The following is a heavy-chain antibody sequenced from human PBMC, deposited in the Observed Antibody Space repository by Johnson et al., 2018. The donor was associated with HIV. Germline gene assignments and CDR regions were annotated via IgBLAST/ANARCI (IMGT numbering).Heavy chain of an antibody. CDR1: RFTFSDYA. CDR3: ARDRSVGAMALDAFDI. V-gene: IGHV3-NL1*01. D-gene: IGHD1-26*01. CDR2: ISWDGGSI. J-gene: IGHJ3*02. Sequence: QVQLVESGGGVVRPGGSLRLSCAASRFTFSDYAMHWVRQAPGKGLEWVSGISWDGGSIDYADSVKGRFTISRDNSKNTLYLQMNSLRAEDETVYYCARDRSVGAMALDAFDIWGQGTMVTVSS.